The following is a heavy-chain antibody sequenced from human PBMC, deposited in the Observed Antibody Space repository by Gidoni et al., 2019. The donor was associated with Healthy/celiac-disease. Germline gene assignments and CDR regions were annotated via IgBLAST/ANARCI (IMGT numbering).Heavy chain of an antibody. CDR2: IYHSGST. J-gene: IGHJ5*02. CDR1: GGSISSSNG. CDR3: ARHHDYGDYGNWFDP. Sequence: QVQLQESGPGLVKPSGTLPLTCAVSGGSISSSNGWSWVRQPPGNGLEWIGEIYHSGSTNYNPSLKSRVTISVDKSKNQFSLKLSSVTAADTAVYYCARHHDYGDYGNWFDPWGQGTLVTVSS. D-gene: IGHD4-17*01. V-gene: IGHV4-4*02.